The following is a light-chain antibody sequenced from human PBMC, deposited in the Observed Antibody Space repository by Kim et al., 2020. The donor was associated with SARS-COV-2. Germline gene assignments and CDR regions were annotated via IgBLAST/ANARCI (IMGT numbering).Light chain of an antibody. CDR2: DAS. V-gene: IGKV1-33*01. CDR3: QQYYT. CDR1: QDISNY. J-gene: IGKJ2*01. Sequence: DIQMTQSPSSLSASVGDRVTITCQASQDISNYLNWYQQKPGKAPKLLIYDASNLETGVPSRFSGSGSGTDFTFTISSLQPEDIATYYCQQYYTFGQGTKLEI.